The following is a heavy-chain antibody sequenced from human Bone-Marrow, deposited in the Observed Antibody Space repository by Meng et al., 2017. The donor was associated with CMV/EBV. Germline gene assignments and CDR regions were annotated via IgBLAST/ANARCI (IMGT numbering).Heavy chain of an antibody. CDR2: IYSGGNT. J-gene: IGHJ4*02. D-gene: IGHD1-26*01. Sequence: LSCTASGVTVSTNYMSWVRQAPGEGLEWVSVIYSGGNTYYADSVKGRFTISRDNSKNTLYLQMNSLRVEDTAVYYCARDRGSYAIDYWGQGTLVTVSS. CDR1: GVTVSTNY. CDR3: ARDRGSYAIDY. V-gene: IGHV3-66*01.